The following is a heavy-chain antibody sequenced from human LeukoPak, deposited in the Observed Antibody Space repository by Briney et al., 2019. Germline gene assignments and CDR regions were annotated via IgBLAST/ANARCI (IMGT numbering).Heavy chain of an antibody. J-gene: IGHJ6*02. D-gene: IGHD4-17*01. V-gene: IGHV3-48*04. Sequence: PGGSLRLSCAASGFTFSSYSMNWVRQAPGKGLEWVSYISSSSSTIYYADSVKGRFTISRDNAKNSLYLQMNSLRAEDTAVYYCAREGTFTTVTTAGYYYYYGMDVWGQGTTVTVSS. CDR2: ISSSSSTI. CDR1: GFTFSSYS. CDR3: AREGTFTTVTTAGYYYYYGMDV.